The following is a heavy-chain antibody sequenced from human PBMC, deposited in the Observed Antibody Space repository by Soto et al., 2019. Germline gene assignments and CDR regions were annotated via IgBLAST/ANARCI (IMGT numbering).Heavy chain of an antibody. J-gene: IGHJ5*02. CDR1: GFTFSSYG. CDR3: TSAGVVASSQMGYVHP. D-gene: IGHD2-15*01. CDR2: IWPDGGYT. Sequence: QVQLVESGGGVVQPGRSLRLSCAASGFTFSSYGMHWVRQAPGKGLEWVAVIWPDGGYTYYGDAVKGRFTSSRDNSKNTLFLQMNHMRDEDTAVYYCTSAGVVASSQMGYVHPWGQGTLVTVS. V-gene: IGHV3-33*01.